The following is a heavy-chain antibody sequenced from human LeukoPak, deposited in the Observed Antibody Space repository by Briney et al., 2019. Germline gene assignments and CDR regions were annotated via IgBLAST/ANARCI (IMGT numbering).Heavy chain of an antibody. CDR2: INHSGST. Sequence: SETPSLTCTVSACSISSGYYWGWIRQPPGKGLEWIGEINHSGSTNYNPSLKSRVTISVDTSKNQFSLKLSSVTAADTAVYYCARVSLRETPRFDYWGQGTLVTVSS. V-gene: IGHV4-38-2*02. J-gene: IGHJ4*02. D-gene: IGHD4-17*01. CDR3: ARVSLRETPRFDY. CDR1: ACSISSGYY.